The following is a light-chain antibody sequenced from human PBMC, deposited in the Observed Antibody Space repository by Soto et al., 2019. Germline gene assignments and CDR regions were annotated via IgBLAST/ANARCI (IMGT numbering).Light chain of an antibody. CDR3: RSYTSSSTQV. V-gene: IGLV2-14*01. CDR1: SSDVGGYNY. Sequence: QSVLTQPASVSGSPGRSITISCTGTSSDVGGYNYVSWYQQHPGKAPKLMIYDVSNRPSGVSNRFSGSKSGNTASLTISGLQAEDEADYYCRSYTSSSTQVFGTGTKVTVL. CDR2: DVS. J-gene: IGLJ1*01.